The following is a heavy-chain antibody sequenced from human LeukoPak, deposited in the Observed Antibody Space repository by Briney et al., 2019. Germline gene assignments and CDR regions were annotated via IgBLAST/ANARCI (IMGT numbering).Heavy chain of an antibody. CDR1: GGSISSGSYY. Sequence: SETLSLTCTVSGGSISSGSYYWSWIRQPAGKGLEWIGRIYTSGSTNYNPSLKSRVTISVDTSKNQFSLKLSSVTAADTAVYYRTYDSSGYYYGSFDYWGQGTLVTVSS. CDR2: IYTSGST. J-gene: IGHJ4*02. D-gene: IGHD3-22*01. V-gene: IGHV4-61*02. CDR3: TYDSSGYYYGSFDY.